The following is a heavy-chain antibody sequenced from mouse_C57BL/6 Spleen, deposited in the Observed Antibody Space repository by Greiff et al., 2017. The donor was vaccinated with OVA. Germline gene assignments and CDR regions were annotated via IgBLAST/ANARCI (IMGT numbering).Heavy chain of an antibody. CDR2: IRLKSDNYAT. V-gene: IGHV6-3*01. Sequence: EVQVVESGGGLVQPGGSMKLSCVASGFTFSNYWMNWVRQSPEKGLEWVAQIRLKSDNYATHYAESVKGRFTSSRDDSKSSVYLQMDNLRAEDTGIYYCTDPGAMDYWGQGTSVTVSS. CDR3: TDPGAMDY. CDR1: GFTFSNYW. J-gene: IGHJ4*01.